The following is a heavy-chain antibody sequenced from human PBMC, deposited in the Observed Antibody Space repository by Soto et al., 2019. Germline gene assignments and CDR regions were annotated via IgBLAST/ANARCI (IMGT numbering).Heavy chain of an antibody. Sequence: ASVKVSCKASGGTLSSFINYPINWMRQAPGQGLEWMGGIVPNVGTVNYAQKFQGRVTITADKSTDTAYMEVSSLRSEDTALYYCARRDTSGFLRYFDNWGQGTLVTVSS. J-gene: IGHJ4*02. V-gene: IGHV1-69*06. CDR3: ARRDTSGFLRYFDN. CDR2: IVPNVGTV. CDR1: GGTLSSFINYP. D-gene: IGHD3-3*01.